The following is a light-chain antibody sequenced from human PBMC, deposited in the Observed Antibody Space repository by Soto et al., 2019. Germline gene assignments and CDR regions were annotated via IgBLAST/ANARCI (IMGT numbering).Light chain of an antibody. J-gene: IGKJ1*01. CDR2: AAS. V-gene: IGKV1-6*01. Sequence: AIQMTQSPSSLSASVGDRVTITCRASQGIRDDLGWYQQKPGEAPKLLIYAASSLQSGVPSRFSGSGSGTDFTLTISSLQPEDFSTYYCLQDYNYPRTFGQGTKVEIK. CDR1: QGIRDD. CDR3: LQDYNYPRT.